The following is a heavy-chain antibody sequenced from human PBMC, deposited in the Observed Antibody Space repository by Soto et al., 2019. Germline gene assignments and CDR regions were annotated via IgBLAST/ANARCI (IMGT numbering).Heavy chain of an antibody. CDR3: TRRVAGGGDYWYFDL. D-gene: IGHD6-19*01. CDR2: INDGKGKT. J-gene: IGHJ2*01. CDR1: GYSFSSYA. V-gene: IGHV1-3*01. Sequence: QVQLVQSGAEVKEPGASVKVSCKASGYSFSSYAIHWVRQAPGQSLEWMGSINDGKGKTKYSQKLQGRVTITRDTSASTAYMELSSLRFEDTAVHYCTRRVAGGGDYWYFDLWGHGTLVTVSS.